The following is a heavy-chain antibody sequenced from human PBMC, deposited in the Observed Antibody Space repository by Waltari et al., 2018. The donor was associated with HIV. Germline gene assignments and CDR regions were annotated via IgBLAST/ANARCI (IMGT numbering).Heavy chain of an antibody. Sequence: QVQLQESGPGLVKSSETLSLTCTVSGGSISSHFWGWVRQSPGKGLEWISYIYYNGNSVYNPSLKGRVTISIDKSKQQFSLRLSSVTAADTAVYYCARELEASVGYGMDVWGQGTTVTVSS. CDR3: ARELEASVGYGMDV. J-gene: IGHJ6*02. V-gene: IGHV4-59*11. CDR2: IYYNGNS. D-gene: IGHD3-10*01. CDR1: GGSISSHF.